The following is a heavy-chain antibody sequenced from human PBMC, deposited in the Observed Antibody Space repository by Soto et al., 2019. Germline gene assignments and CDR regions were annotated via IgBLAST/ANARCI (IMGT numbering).Heavy chain of an antibody. Sequence: EVQLVESGGGLVKPGGSLRLSCAASGFTFSSYSMNWVRQAPGKGLEWVSSISSSSSYIYYADSVKGRFTISRDNAKNSLYLQMNSLRAEDTAVYYCASPGKIANIVAVAEPNDYWGQGTLVTVSS. J-gene: IGHJ4*02. CDR3: ASPGKIANIVAVAEPNDY. CDR2: ISSSSSYI. V-gene: IGHV3-21*01. D-gene: IGHD6-19*01. CDR1: GFTFSSYS.